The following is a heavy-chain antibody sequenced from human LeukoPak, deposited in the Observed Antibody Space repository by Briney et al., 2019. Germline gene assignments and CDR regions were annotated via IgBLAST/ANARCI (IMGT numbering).Heavy chain of an antibody. CDR2: ISHSGST. Sequence: PSETLSLTCTVSGYSISGGYYWGWIRQPPGKGLEWIGSISHSGSTYYNPSLKSRVTISVDTSKNQFSLRVSSVTAADTAVYYCARDRGYYGSGSIDYWGQGALVTVSS. CDR1: GYSISGGYY. CDR3: ARDRGYYGSGSIDY. V-gene: IGHV4-38-2*02. D-gene: IGHD3-10*01. J-gene: IGHJ4*02.